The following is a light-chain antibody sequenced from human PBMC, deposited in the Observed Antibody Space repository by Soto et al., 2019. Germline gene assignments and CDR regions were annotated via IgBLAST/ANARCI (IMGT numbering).Light chain of an antibody. CDR1: SSDVGGYNY. V-gene: IGLV2-8*01. CDR2: EVN. J-gene: IGLJ1*01. CDR3: SSYAGNNNYV. Sequence: QSVLTQPPSASGSPGQSVTISCTGTSSDVGGYNYVSWYQQHPGKAPKLMIYEVNKRPSGVPDRFSGSKSGNTASLTVSGLQAEDEADYYCSSYAGNNNYVFGIGTKVTVL.